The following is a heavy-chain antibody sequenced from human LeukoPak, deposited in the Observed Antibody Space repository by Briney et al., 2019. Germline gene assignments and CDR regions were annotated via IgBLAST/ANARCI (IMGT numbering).Heavy chain of an antibody. CDR3: ARGGSGWNYYYYYMDV. CDR2: INPNSGDT. V-gene: IGHV1-2*02. D-gene: IGHD6-19*01. Sequence: ASVKVSCKASGYTFTGYYIHWVRQAPGQGLEWMGWINPNSGDTIYAQRFQGRVTMTRDTSISTAYMELSGLTSDDMAVYYCARGGSGWNYYYYYMDVWGKGTTVTISS. J-gene: IGHJ6*03. CDR1: GYTFTGYY.